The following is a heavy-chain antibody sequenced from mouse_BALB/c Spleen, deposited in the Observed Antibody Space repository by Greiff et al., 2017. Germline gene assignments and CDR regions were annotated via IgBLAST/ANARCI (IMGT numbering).Heavy chain of an antibody. Sequence: QVQLQQSGPGLVQPSQSLSITCTVSGFSLTSYGVHWVRQSPGKGLEWLGVIWRGGSTDYNAAFMSRLSITKDNSKSQVFFKMNILQADDTAIYYCAITVVATRVYTFDVWGAGTTVTVSS. CDR1: GFSLTSYG. CDR3: AITVVATRVYTFDV. CDR2: IWRGGST. V-gene: IGHV2-5*01. J-gene: IGHJ1*01. D-gene: IGHD1-1*01.